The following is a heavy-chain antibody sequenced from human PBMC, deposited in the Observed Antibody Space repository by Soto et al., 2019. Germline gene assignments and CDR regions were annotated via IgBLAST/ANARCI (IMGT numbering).Heavy chain of an antibody. CDR1: GYTFTGYY. CDR3: ARTLGYCSSTSCSNFDY. Sequence: ASVKVSCKASGYTFTGYYMHWVRQAPGQGLEWMGWINPNSGGTNYAQKFQGWVTMTRDTSISTAYMELSRLRSDDTAVYYCARTLGYCSSTSCSNFDYWGQGTLVTVS. J-gene: IGHJ4*02. V-gene: IGHV1-2*04. CDR2: INPNSGGT. D-gene: IGHD2-2*01.